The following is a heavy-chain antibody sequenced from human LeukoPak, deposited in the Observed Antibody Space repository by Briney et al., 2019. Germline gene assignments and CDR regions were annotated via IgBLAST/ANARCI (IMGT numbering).Heavy chain of an antibody. CDR3: ARDVGGYSYGYVWFDP. CDR1: GGSISSYY. CDR2: IYTSGST. J-gene: IGHJ5*02. V-gene: IGHV4-4*07. D-gene: IGHD5-18*01. Sequence: SETLSLTCTVSGGSISSYYWSWIRQPAGKGLEWIGRIYTSGSTNYNPSLKSRVTMSVDTSKNQFSLKLSSVTAADTAVYYCARDVGGYSYGYVWFDPWGQGTLVTVSS.